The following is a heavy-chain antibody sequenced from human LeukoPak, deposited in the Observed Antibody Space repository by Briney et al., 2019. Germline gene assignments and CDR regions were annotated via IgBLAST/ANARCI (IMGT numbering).Heavy chain of an antibody. D-gene: IGHD3-16*02. Sequence: SQTLSLTCAICGDSVSSNSAAWNWIRQSPSRGLEWLGRTYYRFKWYNGYAVSVKSRITINPDTSKNQFSLQLNPVTPEDTAVYYCARDFIVVDAFDIWGQGTMVTVSS. J-gene: IGHJ3*02. V-gene: IGHV6-1*01. CDR2: TYYRFKWYN. CDR1: GDSVSSNSAA. CDR3: ARDFIVVDAFDI.